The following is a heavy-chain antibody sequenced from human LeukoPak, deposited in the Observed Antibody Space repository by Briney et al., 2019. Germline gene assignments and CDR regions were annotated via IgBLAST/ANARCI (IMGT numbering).Heavy chain of an antibody. D-gene: IGHD3-22*01. Sequence: SETLSLTCAVYGGSFSGYYWSWIHQPPGKGLEWIGEINHSGSTNYNPSLKSRVTISVDTSKNQFSLKLSSVTAADTAVYYCARGENLNYYDSSGYFDYWGQGTLVTVSS. V-gene: IGHV4-34*01. CDR3: ARGENLNYYDSSGYFDY. CDR2: INHSGST. CDR1: GGSFSGYY. J-gene: IGHJ4*02.